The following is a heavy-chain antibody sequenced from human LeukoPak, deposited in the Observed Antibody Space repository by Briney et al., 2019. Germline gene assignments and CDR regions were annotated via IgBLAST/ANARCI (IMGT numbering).Heavy chain of an antibody. CDR1: GGSISSSSYY. J-gene: IGHJ4*02. D-gene: IGHD1-26*01. CDR2: IYYSGST. CDR3: ARIVGATFDY. V-gene: IGHV4-39*01. Sequence: SETLSLTCTVSGGSISSSSYYWGWIRQPPGRGLEWIGSIYYSGSTYYNPSLKSRVTISVDTSKDQFSLKLSSVTAADTAVYYCARIVGATFDYWGQGTLVTVSS.